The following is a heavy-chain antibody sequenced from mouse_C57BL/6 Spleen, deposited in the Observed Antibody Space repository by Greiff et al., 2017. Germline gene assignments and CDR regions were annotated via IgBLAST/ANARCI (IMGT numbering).Heavy chain of an antibody. V-gene: IGHV5-4*03. Sequence: EVKLVESGGGLVKPGGSLKLSCAASGFTFSSYAMSWVRQTPEKRLERVATISDGGSYTYYPDNVKGSFTISRDNAKNTLYLQRSNLKSEDTAMYYCERGVYGSSRSLYWYFDVWGTGTTVTGSS. J-gene: IGHJ1*03. CDR3: ERGVYGSSRSLYWYFDV. D-gene: IGHD1-1*01. CDR1: GFTFSSYA. CDR2: ISDGGSYT.